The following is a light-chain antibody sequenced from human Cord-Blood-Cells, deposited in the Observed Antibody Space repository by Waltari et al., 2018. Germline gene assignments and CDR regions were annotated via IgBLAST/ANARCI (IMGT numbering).Light chain of an antibody. V-gene: IGLV2-14*01. CDR1: SSDVGCYNY. Sequence: QSALTQPASVSGSPGQSFTLSCTGTSSDVGCYNYVSWYQQHPGKAPKLMIYEVSNRPSGVSNRFSGSKSGNTASLTISGLQAEDEADYYCSSYTSSSTYVFGTGTKVTVL. CDR3: SSYTSSSTYV. J-gene: IGLJ1*01. CDR2: EVS.